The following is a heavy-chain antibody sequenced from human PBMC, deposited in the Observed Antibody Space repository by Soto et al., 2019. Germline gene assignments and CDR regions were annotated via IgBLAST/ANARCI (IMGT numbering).Heavy chain of an antibody. CDR1: GGSFSGYY. CDR3: ARVRDYVWGSYRYFFDY. V-gene: IGHV4-34*01. D-gene: IGHD3-16*02. CDR2: INHSGST. Sequence: PSETLSLTCAVYGGSFSGYYWSWIRQPPGKGLEWIGEINHSGSTNYNPSLKSRVTISVDTSKNQFSLKLSSVTAADTAVYYCARVRDYVWGSYRYFFDYWGQGTLVTVSS. J-gene: IGHJ4*02.